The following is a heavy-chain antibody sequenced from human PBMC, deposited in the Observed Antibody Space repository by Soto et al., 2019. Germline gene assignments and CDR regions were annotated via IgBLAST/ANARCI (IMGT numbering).Heavy chain of an antibody. Sequence: QVQLVESGGGVVQPGRSLRLSCAASGFTFSSYGMHWVRQAPGKGLEWVAVISYDGSNKYYADSVKGRVTISRDNSKNTLYLQMNSLRAEDTAVYYCAKDYYGSGSYLSSVYWGQGTLVTVSS. J-gene: IGHJ1*01. V-gene: IGHV3-30*18. CDR3: AKDYYGSGSYLSSVY. D-gene: IGHD3-10*01. CDR2: ISYDGSNK. CDR1: GFTFSSYG.